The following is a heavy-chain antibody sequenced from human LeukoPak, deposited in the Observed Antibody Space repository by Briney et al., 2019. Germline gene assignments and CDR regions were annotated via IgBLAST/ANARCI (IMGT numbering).Heavy chain of an antibody. CDR3: AKGGKWDVTPFDY. V-gene: IGHV3-23*01. J-gene: IGHJ4*02. CDR1: GFTFTSYS. Sequence: GGSLRLSCAASGFTFTSYSMNWVRQAPGKGLEWVSTISGGGSTYYADSVKGQFTISRDNSKNTLYLQVNSLRGEDTAVYYCAKGGKWDVTPFDYWGQGTLVTVSS. D-gene: IGHD1-26*01. CDR2: ISGGGST.